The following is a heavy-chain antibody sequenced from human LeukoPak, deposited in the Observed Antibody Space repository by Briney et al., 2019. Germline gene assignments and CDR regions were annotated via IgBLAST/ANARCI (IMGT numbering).Heavy chain of an antibody. CDR3: ANGGSLIPDYWYFDV. J-gene: IGHJ2*01. CDR1: GGTFSSYG. V-gene: IGHV1-69*13. Sequence: SVKVSFKASGGTFSSYGFGWVRQAPGQGLEWVGGIIPIFATPNYAQKFQGRVTISADEATRTVYLELASLRFDDTAVYYCANGGSLIPDYWYFDVWGRGTLVTVSS. D-gene: IGHD1-26*01. CDR2: IIPIFATP.